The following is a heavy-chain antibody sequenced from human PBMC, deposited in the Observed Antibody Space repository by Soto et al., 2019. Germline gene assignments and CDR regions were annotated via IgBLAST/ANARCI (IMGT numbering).Heavy chain of an antibody. Sequence: SETLSLTCAVSGGSISSSNWWSWVRQPPGKGLEWIGEIYHSGSTNYNPSLKSRVTISVDKSKNQFSLKLSSETAADTAVYYCARIMRGYSYGDKSYFYYWGQGTLVTVSS. J-gene: IGHJ4*02. D-gene: IGHD5-18*01. CDR1: GGSISSSNW. CDR3: ARIMRGYSYGDKSYFYY. V-gene: IGHV4-4*02. CDR2: IYHSGST.